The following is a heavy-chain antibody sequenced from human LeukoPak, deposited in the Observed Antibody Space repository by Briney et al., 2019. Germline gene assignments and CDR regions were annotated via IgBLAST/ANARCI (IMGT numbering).Heavy chain of an antibody. CDR3: EAVATITGSKYYFDY. V-gene: IGHV1-46*01. Sequence: GASVKVSCKASGYTFTSYYMHWVRQAPGQGLEWMGIINPSGGSTGYAQKFQGRVTMTRDTSTSTVYMELSSLRSEDTAVYYCEAVATITGSKYYFDYWGQGTLVTVSS. CDR2: INPSGGST. CDR1: GYTFTSYY. D-gene: IGHD5-12*01. J-gene: IGHJ4*02.